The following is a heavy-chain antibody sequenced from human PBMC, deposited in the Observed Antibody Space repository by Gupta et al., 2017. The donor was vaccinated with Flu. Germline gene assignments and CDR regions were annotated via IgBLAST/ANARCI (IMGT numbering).Heavy chain of an antibody. V-gene: IGHV3-33*01. D-gene: IGHD6-19*01. CDR1: GFTFSSYG. CDR3: ARGQWLGDPYYYYGMDV. Sequence: QVQLVESGGGVVQPGRSLRLSCAASGFTFSSYGMHWVRQAPGKGLEWVAVIWYDGSNKYYADSVKGRFTISRDNSKNTLYLQMNSLRAEDTAVYYCARGQWLGDPYYYYGMDVWGQGTTVTVSS. CDR2: IWYDGSNK. J-gene: IGHJ6*02.